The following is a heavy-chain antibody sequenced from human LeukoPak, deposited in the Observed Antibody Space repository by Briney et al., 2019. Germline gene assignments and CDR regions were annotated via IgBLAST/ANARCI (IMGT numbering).Heavy chain of an antibody. CDR3: ARLYGTYPGWFDP. V-gene: IGHV3-33*01. CDR2: IWYDGSNK. D-gene: IGHD4-17*01. CDR1: GFTFSSYG. J-gene: IGHJ5*02. Sequence: PGRSLILSCAASGFTFSSYGMHWVRQAPGKGLEWVAVIWYDGSNKYYADSVKGRFTISRDNSKNTLYLQMNSLRAEDTAVYYCARLYGTYPGWFDPWGQGTLVTVSS.